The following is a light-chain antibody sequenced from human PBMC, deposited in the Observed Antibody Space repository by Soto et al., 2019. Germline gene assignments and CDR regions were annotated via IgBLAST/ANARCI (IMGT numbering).Light chain of an antibody. CDR1: KLGHKY. V-gene: IGLV3-1*01. CDR2: QDT. J-gene: IGLJ2*01. Sequence: SYELTQPPSVSVSPGQTASITCSGDKLGHKYAYWYQQKPRQSPVLVIYQDTKRPSGIPERFSGSNSGNTATLTISGTQSMDEADYYCQAWDSSTAVFGGGTKLTVL. CDR3: QAWDSSTAV.